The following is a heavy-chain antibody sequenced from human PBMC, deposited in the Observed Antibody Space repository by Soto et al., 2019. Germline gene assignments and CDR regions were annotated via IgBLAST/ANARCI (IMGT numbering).Heavy chain of an antibody. CDR1: GFTFSSYA. CDR2: MSYDGSNK. Sequence: QVQLVESGGGVVQPGRSLRLSCAASGFTFSSYAMHWVSRAPGKGLVWMAAMSYDGSNKYYADYVKGRFTISRDNSKNTLCVQMNSQRPEGRALYYCARDGGAYCGQGTLVIVSS. V-gene: IGHV3-30-3*01. CDR3: ARDGGAY. J-gene: IGHJ4*02. D-gene: IGHD3-16*01.